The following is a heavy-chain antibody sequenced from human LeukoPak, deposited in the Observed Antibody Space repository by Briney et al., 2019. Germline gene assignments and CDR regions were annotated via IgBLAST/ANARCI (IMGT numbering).Heavy chain of an antibody. V-gene: IGHV3-21*01. CDR2: ISSSSSYI. CDR3: ARGRGEIFY. J-gene: IGHJ1*01. CDR1: GFTFSCYS. Sequence: GGSLRVSCAASGFTFSCYSMNWVRQAPGKGLEWVSSISSSSSYIYYADSVKGRFTISRDNAKNSLYLQMNSLRAEDTAMYYCARGRGEIFYWGQGTLVTVSS. D-gene: IGHD3-9*01.